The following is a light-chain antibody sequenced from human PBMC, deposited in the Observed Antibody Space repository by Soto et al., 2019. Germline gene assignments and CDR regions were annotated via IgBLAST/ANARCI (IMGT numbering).Light chain of an antibody. CDR3: HVWDSGSAHHV. CDR1: NIGSKS. CDR2: ANS. J-gene: IGLJ1*01. V-gene: IGLV3-21*02. Sequence: SYDLTQPPSVSVALGQTARITCGGSNIGSKSVHWYQQKPGQAPMMVVCANSDRPSGIPDRFSGSNSANTATLTISRVEAGDEADYYCHVWDSGSAHHVFGTGTKVTVL.